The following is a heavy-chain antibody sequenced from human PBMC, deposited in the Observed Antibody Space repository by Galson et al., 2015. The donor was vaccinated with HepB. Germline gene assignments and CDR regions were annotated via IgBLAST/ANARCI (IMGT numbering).Heavy chain of an antibody. CDR2: IKSKTDGGTT. CDR1: GFTFSNAW. CDR3: TTSHIVGATNFDY. D-gene: IGHD1-26*01. Sequence: SLRLSCAASGFTFSNAWMSWVRQAPGKGLEWVGRIKSKTDGGTTDYAAPVKGRFTISRDDSKNTLYLQMNSLKTEDTAVYYCTTSHIVGATNFDYWGQGTLVTVSS. J-gene: IGHJ4*02. V-gene: IGHV3-15*01.